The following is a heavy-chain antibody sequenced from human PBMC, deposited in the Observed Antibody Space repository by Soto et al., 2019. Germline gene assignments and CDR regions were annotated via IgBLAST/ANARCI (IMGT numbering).Heavy chain of an antibody. CDR1: GFTFSSYW. D-gene: IGHD2-15*01. J-gene: IGHJ4*02. Sequence: PGGSLRLSCAASGFTFSSYWMSWVRQAPGKGLEWVANSNQDESEIFYVDSVKGRFTISRDNTKNSLYLQMNSLRVEDTAVYFCARDKGYSIFDYWGQGNQVTV. CDR2: SNQDESEI. CDR3: ARDKGYSIFDY. V-gene: IGHV3-7*01.